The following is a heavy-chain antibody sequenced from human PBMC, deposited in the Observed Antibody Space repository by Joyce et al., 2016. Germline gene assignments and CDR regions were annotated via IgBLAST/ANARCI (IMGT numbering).Heavy chain of an antibody. V-gene: IGHV1-18*01. CDR3: VTGDTGSYGP. Sequence: HLVQSGPEVKRPGASVKVSCKTSGYTFTSFGITWVRQAPGQGLEWMGWISKSNGNTKYAQKLQGRITMTTDISTSTVYMELRSLKSDDTAVYYCVTGDTGSYGPWGQGTLVTVSS. CDR1: GYTFTSFG. CDR2: ISKSNGNT. J-gene: IGHJ5*02. D-gene: IGHD1-1*01.